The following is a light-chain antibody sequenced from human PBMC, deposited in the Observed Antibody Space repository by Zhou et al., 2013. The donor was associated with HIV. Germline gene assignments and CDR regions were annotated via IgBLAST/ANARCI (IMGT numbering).Light chain of an antibody. CDR2: GVS. CDR1: QSVSSN. Sequence: EIVMTQSPATLSVSPGERVILSCRASQSVSSNLAWYQQRPGQAPRLLMYGVSTRATGIPTRFSGGGSGAEFTLTISSLEPEDFAVYYCQQRNDWPITFGQGTRLEIK. V-gene: IGKV3-15*01. CDR3: QQRNDWPIT. J-gene: IGKJ5*01.